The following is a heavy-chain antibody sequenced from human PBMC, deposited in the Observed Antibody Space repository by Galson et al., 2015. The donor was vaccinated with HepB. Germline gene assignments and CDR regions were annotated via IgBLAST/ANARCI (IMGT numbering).Heavy chain of an antibody. J-gene: IGHJ4*02. Sequence: SLRLSCAASGFTFFTSAMSWVRQAPGKGLEWVSTISGFGENTYYADSVKGRFTVSRDNSRNMVYLQMNSLRAEDTALYYCAKGWVPATLIDSWGQGTLITVSS. V-gene: IGHV3-23*01. CDR3: AKGWVPATLIDS. CDR1: GFTFFTSA. CDR2: ISGFGENT. D-gene: IGHD1-26*01.